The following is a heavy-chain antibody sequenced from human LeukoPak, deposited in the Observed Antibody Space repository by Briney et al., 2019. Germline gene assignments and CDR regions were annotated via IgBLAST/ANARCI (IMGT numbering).Heavy chain of an antibody. J-gene: IGHJ4*02. CDR3: AKEIPRIAAADY. V-gene: IGHV3-48*03. CDR1: GFTFSSYE. CDR2: ISRSGSTI. D-gene: IGHD6-13*01. Sequence: PGGSLRLSCAASGFTFSSYEMNWVRQAPGKGLEWVSYISRSGSTIYYTDSVKGRFTISRDSSKNTVYLQMGSLRADDTAVYYCAKEIPRIAAADYWGQGTLVTVSS.